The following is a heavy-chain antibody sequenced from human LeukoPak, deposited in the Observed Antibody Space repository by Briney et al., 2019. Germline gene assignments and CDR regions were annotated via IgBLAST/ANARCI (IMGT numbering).Heavy chain of an antibody. CDR3: ARGTHNFDY. J-gene: IGHJ4*02. CDR1: GGSNSSSTYY. Sequence: SETLSLTCTVSGGSNSSSTYYWGWNRQPPGKGQSRIGSIYYSRSPYYNPSLKSRVTISVDTSKNQSPLKLSSVTAADTAVYYCARGTHNFDYWGQGTLVTVSS. CDR2: IYYSRSP. D-gene: IGHD1-7*01. V-gene: IGHV4-39*01.